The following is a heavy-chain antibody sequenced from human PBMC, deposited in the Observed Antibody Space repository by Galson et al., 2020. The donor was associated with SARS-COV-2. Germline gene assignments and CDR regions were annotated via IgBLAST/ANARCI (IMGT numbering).Heavy chain of an antibody. Sequence: GGSLRLSCAVSGLSFTTYSFYWVRQAPGKGLEYVSAINDNGHNTYYADSVKGRSTISRDNSKNTVYLQLGSLRIEDMAVYYCAGGTTGYYEVWGQGTLVTVS. D-gene: IGHD1-1*01. CDR3: AGGTTGYYEV. CDR2: INDNGHNT. J-gene: IGHJ1*01. CDR1: GLSFTTYS. V-gene: IGHV3-64*02.